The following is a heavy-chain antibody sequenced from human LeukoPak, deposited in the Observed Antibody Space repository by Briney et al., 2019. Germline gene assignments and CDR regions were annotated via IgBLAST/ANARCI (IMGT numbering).Heavy chain of an antibody. V-gene: IGHV3-48*04. J-gene: IGHJ4*02. CDR1: GFTFSSYS. D-gene: IGHD3-16*01. Sequence: GGSLRLSCAASGFTFSSYSMNWVRQAPGEGPEWISYIRSSGTTTYYANSVKGRFTISRDNAKNSLYLQMNSLRAEDTAVYYCARVNYVSSGWGAPFDNWGQGTLVTVSS. CDR3: ARVNYVSSGWGAPFDN. CDR2: IRSSGTTT.